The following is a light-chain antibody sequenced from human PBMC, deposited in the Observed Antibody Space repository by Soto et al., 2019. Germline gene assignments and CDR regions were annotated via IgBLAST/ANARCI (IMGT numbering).Light chain of an antibody. CDR1: QSVSSSY. V-gene: IGKV3-20*01. Sequence: EIVLTQSPGTLSLSPGERATLSCRASQSVSSSYLAWYQQKPGQAPRLLIYGASNRATGIPDRFSGSASGTDFTLTISRLEPEDFAVYYCQQYGSFSITFGQGTRLDIK. CDR2: GAS. J-gene: IGKJ5*01. CDR3: QQYGSFSIT.